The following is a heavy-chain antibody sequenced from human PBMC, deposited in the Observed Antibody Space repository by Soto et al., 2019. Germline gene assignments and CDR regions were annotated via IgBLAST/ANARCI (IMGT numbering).Heavy chain of an antibody. CDR3: ARSHIAAAGDYYYYGMDV. Sequence: ASVKVSCKASGGTFSSYAISWVRQAPGQGLEWMGGIIPIFGTANYAQKFQGRVTITADESTSTAYMELSSLRSEDTAVYYCARSHIAAAGDYYYYGMDVWGQGTTVTVSS. V-gene: IGHV1-69*13. D-gene: IGHD6-13*01. J-gene: IGHJ6*02. CDR1: GGTFSSYA. CDR2: IIPIFGTA.